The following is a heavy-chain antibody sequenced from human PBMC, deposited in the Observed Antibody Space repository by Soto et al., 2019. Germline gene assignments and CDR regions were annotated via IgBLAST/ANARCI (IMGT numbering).Heavy chain of an antibody. CDR2: IYAAGGSK. V-gene: IGHV3-23*01. CDR1: GFIFSNYA. Sequence: PGGSLRLSCAASGFIFSNYAMFWFRQSPGRGLEWVSTIYAAGGSKYYAGSVKGRFTVSRDNSRDTLFLQMDSLRVEDTAIYFCAKDLIRGDGAEDHDYWGQGTRVTVSS. J-gene: IGHJ4*02. D-gene: IGHD3-10*01. CDR3: AKDLIRGDGAEDHDY.